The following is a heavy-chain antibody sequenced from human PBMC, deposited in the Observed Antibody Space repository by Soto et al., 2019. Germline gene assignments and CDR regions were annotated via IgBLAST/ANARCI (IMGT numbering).Heavy chain of an antibody. Sequence: ASVKVSCKASAYTFTNYGISWVRQAPGQGLEWMGWISAYNGNINYAQKFRGRVTMTTDTSTSSAYLEVRSLRSDDTAVYYCAKDTIEVVPAIFDYWGQGALVTVSS. CDR2: ISAYNGNI. D-gene: IGHD2-2*01. CDR1: AYTFTNYG. CDR3: AKDTIEVVPAIFDY. J-gene: IGHJ4*02. V-gene: IGHV1-18*01.